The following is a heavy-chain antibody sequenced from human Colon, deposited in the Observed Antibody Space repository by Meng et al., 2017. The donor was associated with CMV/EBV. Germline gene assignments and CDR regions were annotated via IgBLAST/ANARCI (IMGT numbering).Heavy chain of an antibody. V-gene: IGHV7-4-1*02. J-gene: IGHJ4*02. CDR2: INTNTGNP. D-gene: IGHD5-12*01. CDR1: GYDVSSDA. Sequence: KPYCKASGYDVSSDAMNWVRQAPGQGLEWMGWINTNTGNPTYAQGFTGRFVFSLDTSVSTAYLQINSLKAEDTAVYYCARGILATVDYWGQGTLVTVSS. CDR3: ARGILATVDY.